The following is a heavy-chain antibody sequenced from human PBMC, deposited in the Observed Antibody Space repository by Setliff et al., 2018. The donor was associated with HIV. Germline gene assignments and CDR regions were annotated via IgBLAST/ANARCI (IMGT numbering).Heavy chain of an antibody. CDR3: ARVSCSSWYSIPRYYYYSMDV. Sequence: PSETLSLTCAVYGGSFSGFYWSWIRQPPGKGLEWIGETNHSGRINYNPSLRSRVTTSVDTSKNQFSLRLRSVTAADTAVYYCARVSCSSWYSIPRYYYYSMDVWGNGTTVTVSS. CDR2: TNHSGRI. CDR1: GGSFSGFY. J-gene: IGHJ6*03. V-gene: IGHV4-34*01. D-gene: IGHD6-13*01.